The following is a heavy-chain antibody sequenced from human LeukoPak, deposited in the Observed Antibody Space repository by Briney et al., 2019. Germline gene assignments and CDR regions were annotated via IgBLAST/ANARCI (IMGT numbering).Heavy chain of an antibody. J-gene: IGHJ4*02. CDR3: ARGTAVANLLD. V-gene: IGHV3-30*04. CDR2: ISYDGSNK. CDR1: GFTFSSYA. D-gene: IGHD6-19*01. Sequence: PGRSLRLSCAASGFTFSSYAMHWVRQAPGKGLEWVAVISYDGSNKYYADSVKGRFTISRDNSKNTLYLQMSSLRAEDTAVYYCARGTAVANLLDWGQGTLVTVSS.